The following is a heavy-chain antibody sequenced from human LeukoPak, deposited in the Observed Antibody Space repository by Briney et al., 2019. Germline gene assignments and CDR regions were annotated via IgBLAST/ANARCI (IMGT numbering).Heavy chain of an antibody. CDR3: AKDISRRALWFVEGYYGMDV. V-gene: IGHV3-30*18. Sequence: GGSLRLSCAASGFTFSSYGMHWVRQAPGKGLEWVAVISYDGSNKYYADSVKGRFTISRDNAKNSLYLQMNSLRAEDTALYYCAKDISRRALWFVEGYYGMDVWGQGTTVTVSS. CDR1: GFTFSSYG. J-gene: IGHJ6*02. CDR2: ISYDGSNK. D-gene: IGHD3-10*01.